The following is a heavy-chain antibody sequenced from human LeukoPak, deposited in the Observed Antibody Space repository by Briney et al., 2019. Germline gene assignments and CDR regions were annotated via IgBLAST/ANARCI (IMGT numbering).Heavy chain of an antibody. CDR1: GFTFSSYS. J-gene: IGHJ4*02. V-gene: IGHV4-34*01. D-gene: IGHD3-22*01. CDR3: ARGRQWLRSVFDS. CDR2: INHSVST. Sequence: GSLRLSCAASGFTFSSYSMNWVRHPPGKGMEWIGEINHSVSTNYNPSLKSRVTISVDTSKNQFSLNLSSVTAADTAVYYCARGRQWLRSVFDSWGQGTLVTVSS.